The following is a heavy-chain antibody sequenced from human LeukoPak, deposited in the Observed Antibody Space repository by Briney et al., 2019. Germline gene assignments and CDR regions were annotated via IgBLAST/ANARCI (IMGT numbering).Heavy chain of an antibody. CDR3: ARGGIVVVNPDAFDI. D-gene: IGHD3-22*01. CDR2: ISSSSTST. V-gene: IGHV3-48*01. J-gene: IGHJ3*02. Sequence: GGSLRLSCAASRFTFSTYSMNWVRQAPGKGLEWISYISSSSTSTYYADSVKGRFTITRDNAKNSLYLQMNSLRAEDTAVYYCARGGIVVVNPDAFDIWGQGTMVTVSS. CDR1: RFTFSTYS.